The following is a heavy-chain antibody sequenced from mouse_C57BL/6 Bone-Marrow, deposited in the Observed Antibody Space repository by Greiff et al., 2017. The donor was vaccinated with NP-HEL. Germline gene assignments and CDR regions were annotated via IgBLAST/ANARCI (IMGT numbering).Heavy chain of an antibody. D-gene: IGHD1-1*01. V-gene: IGHV1-72*01. CDR1: GYTFTSYW. CDR2: IYPNSGGT. Sequence: VQLQQPGAELVKPGASVKLSCKASGYTFTSYWMHWVKQRPGRGLEWIGRIYPNSGGTKYNEKFKSKATLTVDKPSSTAYMQLSSLTSEDSAVYYCASLYYGSAMDYWGQGTSVTVSS. CDR3: ASLYYGSAMDY. J-gene: IGHJ4*01.